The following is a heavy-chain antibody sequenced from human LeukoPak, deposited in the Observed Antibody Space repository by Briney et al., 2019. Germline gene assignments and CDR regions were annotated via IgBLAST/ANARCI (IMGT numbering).Heavy chain of an antibody. CDR2: ISSSSGTT. Sequence: GGSLRLSCAASGFAFDIYSMNWVRQAPGKGLEWVSYISSSSGTTHYADSVKGRFTISRDNAKNSLYLQMNSLRAEDTAVYYCARWLTSYYDSSGYWGGQGTLVTVSS. V-gene: IGHV3-48*04. J-gene: IGHJ4*02. CDR1: GFAFDIYS. D-gene: IGHD3-22*01. CDR3: ARWLTSYYDSSGYW.